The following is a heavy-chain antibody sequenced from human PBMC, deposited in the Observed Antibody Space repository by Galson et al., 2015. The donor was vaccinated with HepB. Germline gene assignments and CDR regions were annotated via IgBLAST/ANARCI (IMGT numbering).Heavy chain of an antibody. CDR2: ISYDGDNK. V-gene: IGHV3-30*03. Sequence: SLRLSCAASGFTFSSYGMHWVRQAPGKGLEWMAAISYDGDNKYYADSVKGRFAISRDTSKTTLYLEMNSLRAEDTAVYYCARDLPKRLDAFDIWGRGTMVIVSS. CDR1: GFTFSSYG. CDR3: ARDLPKRLDAFDI. J-gene: IGHJ3*02.